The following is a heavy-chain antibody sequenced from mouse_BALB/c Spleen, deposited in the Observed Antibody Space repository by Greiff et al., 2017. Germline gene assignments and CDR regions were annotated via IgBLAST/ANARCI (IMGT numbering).Heavy chain of an antibody. CDR3: ARWGSSGSYYYAMDY. Sequence: QVQLQQSGAELVKPGTSVKLSCRASGYNFTSYWINWVKLRPGQGLEWIGDIYPGSGSTNYNEKFKSKATLTVDTSSSTAYMQLSSLASEDSALYYCARWGSSGSYYYAMDYWGQGTSVTVSS. D-gene: IGHD3-1*01. CDR1: GYNFTSYW. J-gene: IGHJ4*01. V-gene: IGHV1-55*01. CDR2: IYPGSGST.